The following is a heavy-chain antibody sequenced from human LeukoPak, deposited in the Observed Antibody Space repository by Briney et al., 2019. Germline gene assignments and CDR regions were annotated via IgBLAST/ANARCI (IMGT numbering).Heavy chain of an antibody. D-gene: IGHD5-24*01. CDR2: IIPIFGTA. Sequence: ASVKVSCKASRGTFSSYAISWVRQAPGQGLEWMGGIIPIFGTANYAQKFQGGVTITTDESTSTAYMELSSLRSEDTAVYYCANSRDGYNNYWGQGTLVTVSS. J-gene: IGHJ4*02. V-gene: IGHV1-69*05. CDR1: RGTFSSYA. CDR3: ANSRDGYNNY.